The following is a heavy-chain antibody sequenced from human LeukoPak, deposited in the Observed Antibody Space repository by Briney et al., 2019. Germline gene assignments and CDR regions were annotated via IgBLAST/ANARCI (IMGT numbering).Heavy chain of an antibody. V-gene: IGHV4-38-2*02. J-gene: IGHJ3*02. CDR1: GYSISSGYY. D-gene: IGHD3-22*01. Sequence: SETLSLTCTVSGYSISSGYYWGWIRQPPGKGLEWIGSIYHSGSTYYNPSLKSRVTISVDTSKNQFSLKLSSVTAADTAVYYCARDRITMIVVVTPPRAFDIWGQGTMVTVSS. CDR2: IYHSGST. CDR3: ARDRITMIVVVTPPRAFDI.